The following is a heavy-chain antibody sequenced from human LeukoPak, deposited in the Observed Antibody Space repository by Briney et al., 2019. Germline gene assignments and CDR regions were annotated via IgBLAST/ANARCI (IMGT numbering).Heavy chain of an antibody. V-gene: IGHV3-30-3*01. D-gene: IGHD2-2*02. CDR2: ISYDGSNK. CDR3: AKDVPYCSSTICYKGFDY. Sequence: GGSLRLSCAASGFTFSSYAMHWVRQAPGKGLEWVAVISYDGSNKYYADSVKGRFTISRDNSKNTLYLQMNSLRAEDTAVYYCAKDVPYCSSTICYKGFDYWGLGTLVTVSS. J-gene: IGHJ4*02. CDR1: GFTFSSYA.